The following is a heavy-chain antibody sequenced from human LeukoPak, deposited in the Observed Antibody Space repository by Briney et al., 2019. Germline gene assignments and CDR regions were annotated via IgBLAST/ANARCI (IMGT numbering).Heavy chain of an antibody. J-gene: IGHJ4*02. CDR3: ARDRAVAGGGYFDY. CDR2: IWYVGSNK. CDR1: GFTFSSYG. D-gene: IGHD6-19*01. Sequence: PGGSLRLSCAASGFTFSSYGMHWVRQAPGKGLEWVAVIWYVGSNKYYADSVKGRFTISRDNSKNTLYLQMNSLRAEDTAVYYCARDRAVAGGGYFDYWGQGTLVTVSS. V-gene: IGHV3-33*01.